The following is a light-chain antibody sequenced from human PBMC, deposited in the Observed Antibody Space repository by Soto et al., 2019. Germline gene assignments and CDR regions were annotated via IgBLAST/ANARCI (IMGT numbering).Light chain of an antibody. CDR1: QTVRNN. J-gene: IGKJ4*01. Sequence: PGERATLSCRASQTVRNNLAWYQQKPGQAPRLLIYRASSRPTGIPDRFSGSWSGTDFTLTISRLEPEDFAVYYCQQYGSSPLTFGGGTKVDIK. V-gene: IGKV3-20*01. CDR2: RAS. CDR3: QQYGSSPLT.